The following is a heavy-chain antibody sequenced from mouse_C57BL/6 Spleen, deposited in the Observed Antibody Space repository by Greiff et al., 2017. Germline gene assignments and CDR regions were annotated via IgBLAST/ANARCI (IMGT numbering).Heavy chain of an antibody. CDR2: IYPSDSET. V-gene: IGHV1-61*01. CDR3: AREKDPLDAMDY. Sequence: VQLQQPGAELVRPGSSVKLSCKASGYTFTSYWMDWVKQRPGQGLEWIGNIYPSDSETHYNQKFKDKATLTVDKSSSTAYMQLSSLTSEDSAVYYWAREKDPLDAMDYWGQGTSVTVSS. CDR1: GYTFTSYW. J-gene: IGHJ4*01.